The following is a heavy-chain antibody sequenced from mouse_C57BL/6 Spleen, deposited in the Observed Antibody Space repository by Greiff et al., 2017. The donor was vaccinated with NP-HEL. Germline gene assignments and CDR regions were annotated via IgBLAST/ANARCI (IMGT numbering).Heavy chain of an antibody. Sequence: VQLQQSGPELVKPGASVKISCKASGYAFSSSWMNWVKQRPGKGLEWIGRIYPGDGDTNYNGKFKGKATLTADKSSSTAYMQLSSLTSEDSAVYFGARSDPYYYAMDYWGQGTSVTVSS. V-gene: IGHV1-82*01. CDR2: IYPGDGDT. J-gene: IGHJ4*01. CDR1: GYAFSSSW. CDR3: ARSDPYYYAMDY.